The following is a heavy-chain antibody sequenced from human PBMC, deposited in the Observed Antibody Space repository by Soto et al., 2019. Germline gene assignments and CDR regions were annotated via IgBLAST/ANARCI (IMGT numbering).Heavy chain of an antibody. D-gene: IGHD5-18*01. CDR2: IYPGDSDT. V-gene: IGHV5-51*01. J-gene: IGHJ6*02. Sequence: GESLKISCKGSGYNFATYWIAWVRQLPGKGPEWMGIIYPGDSDTSYSPSFQGRVTISVDKSISTAYLQWNSLKASDTAVYYCARRGYSYGLDVWGQGTKVTVSS. CDR1: GYNFATYW. CDR3: ARRGYSYGLDV.